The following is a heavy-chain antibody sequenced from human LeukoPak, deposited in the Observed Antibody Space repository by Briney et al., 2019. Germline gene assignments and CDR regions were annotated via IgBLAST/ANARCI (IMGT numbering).Heavy chain of an antibody. V-gene: IGHV3-20*04. D-gene: IGHD6-13*01. CDR2: INWNGGST. J-gene: IGHJ5*02. Sequence: GGSLRLSCAASGFTFDDYGMSWVRQAPGKGLEWVSGINWNGGSTGYADSVKGRFTISRDNAKNSLYLQMNGLRAEDTALYYCAKDGAAAGYNWFDPWGQGTLVTVSS. CDR1: GFTFDDYG. CDR3: AKDGAAAGYNWFDP.